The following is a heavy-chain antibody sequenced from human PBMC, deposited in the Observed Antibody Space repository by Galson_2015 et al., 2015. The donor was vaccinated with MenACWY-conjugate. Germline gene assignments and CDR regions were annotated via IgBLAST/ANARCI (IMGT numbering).Heavy chain of an antibody. V-gene: IGHV1-69*13. Sequence: SVKVSCKASGGTFSKYAISWLRQAPGQGPEWMGAINPVFGAANYAQKFQDRLTISADGSTSTAYMDLGSLRSEDTAVYYCAKHVRPSAMVHTIPGNDAFDIWGQGT. CDR3: AKHVRPSAMVHTIPGNDAFDI. D-gene: IGHD2-8*01. J-gene: IGHJ3*02. CDR1: GGTFSKYA. CDR2: INPVFGAA.